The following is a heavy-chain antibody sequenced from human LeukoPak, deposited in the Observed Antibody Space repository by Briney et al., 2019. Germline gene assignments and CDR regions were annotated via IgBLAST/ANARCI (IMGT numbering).Heavy chain of an antibody. CDR3: ARGGSYSYYYYMDV. D-gene: IGHD1-26*01. Sequence: GASVKVSCKASGYTFTSYDINWVRQATGQGLEWMGWMNPNSGNTGYAQKFQGRVTITRNTSISTAYMELSSLRSEDTAVYYCARGGSYSYYYYMDVWGKGTTVTVSS. V-gene: IGHV1-8*03. J-gene: IGHJ6*03. CDR2: MNPNSGNT. CDR1: GYTFTSYD.